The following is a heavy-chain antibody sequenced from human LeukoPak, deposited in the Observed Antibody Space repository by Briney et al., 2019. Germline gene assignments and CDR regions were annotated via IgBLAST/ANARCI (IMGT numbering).Heavy chain of an antibody. V-gene: IGHV1-24*01. CDR1: GYTLTELS. CDR3: ATTGGYCSGGSCYSLWIMGRTRAYYYGMDV. J-gene: IGHJ6*02. Sequence: GASVKVSCKVSGYTLTELSMHWVRQAPGKGLEWMGGFDPEDGETIYAQKFQGRVTMTEDTSTDTAYMELSSLRSEDTAVYYCATTGGYCSGGSCYSLWIMGRTRAYYYGMDVWGQGTTVTVSS. D-gene: IGHD2-15*01. CDR2: FDPEDGET.